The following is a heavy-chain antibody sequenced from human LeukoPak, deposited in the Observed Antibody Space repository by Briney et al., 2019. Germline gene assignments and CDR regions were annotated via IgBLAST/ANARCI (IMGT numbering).Heavy chain of an antibody. J-gene: IGHJ6*03. CDR3: ATNPMTGYHLGDHFYFYMAV. V-gene: IGHV1-69*05. CDR2: LRPVFGPI. D-gene: IGHD1-20*01. Sequence: SAKVSCKASGVTFSSYAISWVRQAPGQGLEWIGGLRPVFGPINSAQKFQDRVTLTKDDSTTTAYMELRSLRSEDTAVYYCATNPMTGYHLGDHFYFYMAVWGKGTTVTVS. CDR1: GVTFSSYA.